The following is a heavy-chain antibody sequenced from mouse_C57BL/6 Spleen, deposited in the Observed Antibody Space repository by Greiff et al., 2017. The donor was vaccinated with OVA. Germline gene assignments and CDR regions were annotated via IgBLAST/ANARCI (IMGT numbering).Heavy chain of an antibody. D-gene: IGHD1-1*01. V-gene: IGHV1-80*01. CDR2: IYPGDGDT. Sequence: QVQLQQSGAELVKPGASVKISCKASGYAFSSYWMNWVKQRPGKGLEWIGQIYPGDGDTNYNGKFKGKATLTADKSSSTAYMQLSSLTSEDSAVYFCAGYYGSSRYWYFDVWGTGTTVTVSS. CDR3: AGYYGSSRYWYFDV. CDR1: GYAFSSYW. J-gene: IGHJ1*03.